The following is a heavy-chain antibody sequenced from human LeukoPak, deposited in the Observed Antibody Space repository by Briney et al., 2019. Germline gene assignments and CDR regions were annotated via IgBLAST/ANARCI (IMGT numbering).Heavy chain of an antibody. CDR1: GYTLTTYG. Sequence: GSVKDSCKASGYTLTTYGISWVRQAPGQRLEWLGRISVYNGNTNYAQKRQGSVTMTTDTSTSTAYMELRSLRSDDTAVYYCARMILLLGDVLTVPPRGFDYWGQGTLVTVSS. D-gene: IGHD3-9*01. CDR3: ARMILLLGDVLTVPPRGFDY. V-gene: IGHV1-18*01. J-gene: IGHJ4*02. CDR2: ISVYNGNT.